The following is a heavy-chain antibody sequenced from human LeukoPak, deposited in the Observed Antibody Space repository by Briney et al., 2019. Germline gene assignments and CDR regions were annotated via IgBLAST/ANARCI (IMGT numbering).Heavy chain of an antibody. V-gene: IGHV4-34*01. Sequence: SETLSLTCAVYGGSFSGYYWSWIRQPPGKGLEWIGEINHSGSTNYNPSLKSRVTISVDTSKNQFSLKLSSVTAADTAVYYCASLDCDYWGQGTLVTVSS. CDR3: ASLDCDY. CDR1: GGSFSGYY. CDR2: INHSGST. J-gene: IGHJ4*02.